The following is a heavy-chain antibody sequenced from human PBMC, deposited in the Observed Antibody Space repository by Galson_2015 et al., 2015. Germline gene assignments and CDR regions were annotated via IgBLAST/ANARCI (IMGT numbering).Heavy chain of an antibody. CDR3: ARDRAAAIQPYYYYGMDV. D-gene: IGHD2-2*01. CDR2: INPNSGGT. V-gene: IGHV1-2*04. Sequence: SVKVSCKASGYTFTGYYMHWVRQAPGQGLEWMGWINPNSGGTNYAQKFQGWVTMTRDTSISTAYMELSRLRSDDTAVYYCARDRAAAIQPYYYYGMDVWGQGTTVTVSS. J-gene: IGHJ6*02. CDR1: GYTFTGYY.